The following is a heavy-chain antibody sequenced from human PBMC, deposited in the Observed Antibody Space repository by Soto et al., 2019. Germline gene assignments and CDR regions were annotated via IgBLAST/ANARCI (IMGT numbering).Heavy chain of an antibody. CDR2: IYTSGST. CDR3: AREWYSSSWYRVTQYNWFDP. D-gene: IGHD6-13*01. V-gene: IGHV4-4*07. J-gene: IGHJ5*02. CDR1: GGSISSYY. Sequence: TCTVPGGSISSYYWSWIRQPAGKGLEWIGRIYTSGSTNYNPSLKSRVTMSVDTSKKQFSLKLSSVTAADTAVYYCAREWYSSSWYRVTQYNWFDPWGQGTLVTVSS.